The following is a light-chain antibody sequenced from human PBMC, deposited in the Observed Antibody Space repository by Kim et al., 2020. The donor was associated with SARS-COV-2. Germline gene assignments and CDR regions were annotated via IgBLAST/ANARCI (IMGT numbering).Light chain of an antibody. Sequence: DITTSLNWYRQKPGKVPKLLIYDASNLNTGVPSRFSGSGSGTDFTLTISSLEPEDFATYYCQQYDDLVVFGQGTRLRLN. J-gene: IGKJ5*01. CDR2: DAS. CDR3: QQYDDLVV. V-gene: IGKV1-33*01. CDR1: DITTS.